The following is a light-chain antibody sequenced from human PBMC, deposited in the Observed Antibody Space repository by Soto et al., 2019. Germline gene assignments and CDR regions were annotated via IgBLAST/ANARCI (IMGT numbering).Light chain of an antibody. CDR3: QQRSNRPVT. Sequence: EIVLTQSPAALSLPPGERATIFCKTSQTISKYLVWYQQKPGQAPRLLINNASNRATGIPARFNGSGSGTDFTLTISSLEPEDFAVYYCQQRSNRPVTFGGGTKVEIK. J-gene: IGKJ4*01. CDR2: NAS. CDR1: QTISKY. V-gene: IGKV3-11*01.